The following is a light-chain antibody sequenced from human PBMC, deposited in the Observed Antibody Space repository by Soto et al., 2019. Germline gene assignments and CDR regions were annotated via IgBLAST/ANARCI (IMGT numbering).Light chain of an antibody. Sequence: DIVMTQSPATLSVSPGERATLSCRASQSVSSKLAWFQQKPGQAPRLLIHGASTRATDIPARFSGSGSGTEFTLTISSLQSEDFAVYYCHQYNNWPLTFGGGTKVDIK. CDR3: HQYNNWPLT. CDR1: QSVSSK. J-gene: IGKJ4*01. CDR2: GAS. V-gene: IGKV3-15*01.